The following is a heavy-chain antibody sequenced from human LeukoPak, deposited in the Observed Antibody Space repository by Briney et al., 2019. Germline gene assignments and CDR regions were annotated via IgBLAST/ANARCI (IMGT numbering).Heavy chain of an antibody. D-gene: IGHD1-26*01. CDR2: INPNSGGT. V-gene: IGHV1-2*02. Sequence: VASVKVSCKASGYTFTSYAMHWVRQAPGQRLEWMGWINPNSGGTNYAQKFQGRVTMTRDTSISTAYMELSRLRSDDTAVYYCARAPLYSGSYHFDYWGQGTLVTVSS. CDR3: ARAPLYSGSYHFDY. CDR1: GYTFTSYA. J-gene: IGHJ4*02.